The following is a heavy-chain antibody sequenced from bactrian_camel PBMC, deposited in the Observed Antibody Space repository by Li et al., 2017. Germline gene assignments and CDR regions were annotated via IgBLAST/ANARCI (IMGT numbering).Heavy chain of an antibody. CDR1: GNLYNLNC. Sequence: HVQLVESGGGSVQPGGSLRLSCAASGNLYNLNCLGWFRQAPGMEREQVAAFIHTFHRTTRYADSVKGRFTISRDDAKNTMYLQMNNLQPEDTAMYYCAADVGSMSGNCQPNYWGQGTQVTVS. CDR3: AADVGSMSGNCQPNY. D-gene: IGHD6*01. V-gene: IGHV3S54*01. J-gene: IGHJ4*01. CDR2: IHTFHRTT.